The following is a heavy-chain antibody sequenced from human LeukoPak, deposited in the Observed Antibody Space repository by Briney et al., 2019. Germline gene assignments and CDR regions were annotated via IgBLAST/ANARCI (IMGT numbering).Heavy chain of an antibody. CDR2: ISNNGGRT. CDR3: ARDEDTSALSEY. D-gene: IGHD2/OR15-2a*01. J-gene: IGHJ4*02. V-gene: IGHV3-23*01. CDR1: GFPFSTHS. Sequence: PGGSLRLSCAASGFPFSTHSLNWVRQAPGRGLEGVSAISNNGGRTDYADSVKGRFTISRDNSKSTLYLHMDSLRAEDTAVYYCARDEDTSALSEYWGQGTLVTVSS.